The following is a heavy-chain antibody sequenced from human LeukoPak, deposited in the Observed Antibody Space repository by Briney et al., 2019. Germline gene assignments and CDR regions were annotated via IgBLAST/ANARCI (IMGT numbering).Heavy chain of an antibody. Sequence: GGSLRLSCAASGFTVSSNYMSWVRQAPGKGLEWVSVIYSGGSTYYADSVKGRFTISRDNAKNSLYLQMNSLRAEDTAVYYCARVEEWELLDAFDIWGQGTMVTVSS. CDR2: IYSGGST. D-gene: IGHD1-26*01. V-gene: IGHV3-53*01. CDR3: ARVEEWELLDAFDI. CDR1: GFTVSSNY. J-gene: IGHJ3*02.